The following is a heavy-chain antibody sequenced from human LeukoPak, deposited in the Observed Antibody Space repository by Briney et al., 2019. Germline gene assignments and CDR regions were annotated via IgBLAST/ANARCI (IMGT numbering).Heavy chain of an antibody. Sequence: ASEKVSCKASGYTFTSYYMHWVRQAPGQGLEWMGIINPSGGSTSYAQKFQGRVTMTRDMSTSTVYMELSSLTSDDTAVYYCARGTVLLSLDYWGQGTLLTVSS. V-gene: IGHV1-46*01. CDR1: GYTFTSYY. D-gene: IGHD2/OR15-2a*01. J-gene: IGHJ4*02. CDR2: INPSGGST. CDR3: ARGTVLLSLDY.